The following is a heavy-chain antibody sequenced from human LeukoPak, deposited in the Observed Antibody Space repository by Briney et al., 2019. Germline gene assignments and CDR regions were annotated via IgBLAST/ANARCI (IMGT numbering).Heavy chain of an antibody. J-gene: IGHJ5*02. Sequence: ASVKVSCKASVYSFTSYDINLVRLATGQGLEWMGWMNANSGNTGYAQKVQRRVTITRNTSISTAYMELSSLRSEDTAVYYCARGTWIQLWFEENWFDPWGQGTLVTVSS. V-gene: IGHV1-8*03. CDR3: ARGTWIQLWFEENWFDP. CDR1: VYSFTSYD. D-gene: IGHD5-18*01. CDR2: MNANSGNT.